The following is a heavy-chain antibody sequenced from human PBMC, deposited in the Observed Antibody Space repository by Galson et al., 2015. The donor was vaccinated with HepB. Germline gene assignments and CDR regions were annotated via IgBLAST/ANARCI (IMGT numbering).Heavy chain of an antibody. CDR1: GFTFSGYG. V-gene: IGHV3-33*01. J-gene: IGHJ6*02. CDR2: IRYDATNK. CDR3: ARYNGECYGLDV. Sequence: SLRLSCAASGFTFSGYGMHWVRQAPGKGLEWLSLIRYDATNKNYADSVRGRFTISRDHSKNTLYLQMSSLRVEDTAIYYCARYNGECYGLDVWGQGTTVTVSS. D-gene: IGHD5-24*01.